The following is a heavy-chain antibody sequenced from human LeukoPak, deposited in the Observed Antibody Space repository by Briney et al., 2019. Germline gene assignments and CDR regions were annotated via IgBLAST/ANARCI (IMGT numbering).Heavy chain of an antibody. D-gene: IGHD6-13*01. V-gene: IGHV3-9*01. CDR1: GFTFSSYW. CDR2: ITWNSGMM. CDR3: ARCTATGRALDF. J-gene: IGHJ4*02. Sequence: GGSLRLSCAASGFTFSSYWMHWVRQAPGKGLEWVSGITWNSGMMDYADSVEGRFSISRDNAKNSLYLQMNSLRPEDTALYYCARCTATGRALDFWGQGTLVTVSS.